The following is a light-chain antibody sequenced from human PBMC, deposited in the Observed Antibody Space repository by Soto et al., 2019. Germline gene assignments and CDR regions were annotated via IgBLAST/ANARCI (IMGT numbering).Light chain of an antibody. CDR3: AAWDNGLTAVL. V-gene: IGLV1-51*01. CDR2: DNS. CDR1: KSNIGSSF. J-gene: IGLJ2*01. Sequence: QSVLTQPPSVSAAPGQKVSISCSGSKSNIGSSFVSWYQQLPGTAPKILIYDNSERPSGIPGRISASKSGPSATLVITGLQTGDEAEYFCAAWDNGLTAVLFGGGTKLTVL.